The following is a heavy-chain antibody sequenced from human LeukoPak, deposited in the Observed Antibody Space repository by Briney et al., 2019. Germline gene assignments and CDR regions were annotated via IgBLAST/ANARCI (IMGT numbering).Heavy chain of an antibody. V-gene: IGHV4-34*01. CDR1: GGSFSCYY. CDR2: INHSGST. D-gene: IGHD3-3*01. CDR3: ARGLFDFWSGYYPNYYYYYYMDV. J-gene: IGHJ6*03. Sequence: SETLSLTCAVYGGSFSCYYWSWIRQPPGKGLEWIGEINHSGSTNYNPSLKSRVTISVDTSKNQFSLKLSSVTAADTAVYYCARGLFDFWSGYYPNYYYYYYMDVWGKGTTVTVSS.